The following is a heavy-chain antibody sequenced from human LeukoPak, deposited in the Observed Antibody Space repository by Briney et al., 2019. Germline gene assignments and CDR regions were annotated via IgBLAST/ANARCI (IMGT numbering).Heavy chain of an antibody. Sequence: GGSLRLSCAASGFTFSSYAMHWVRQAPGKGLEWVAVISYDGSNKYYADSVKGRFIVSRDNSENTVFLQMNSLSVEDTAIYYCSSATSMTTVTTDYWGQGTLVTVSS. CDR1: GFTFSSYA. D-gene: IGHD4-17*01. CDR2: ISYDGSNK. V-gene: IGHV3-30-3*01. J-gene: IGHJ4*02. CDR3: SSATSMTTVTTDY.